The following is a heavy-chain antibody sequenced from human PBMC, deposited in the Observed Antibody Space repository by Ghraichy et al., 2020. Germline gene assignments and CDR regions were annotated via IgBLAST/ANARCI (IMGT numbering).Heavy chain of an antibody. D-gene: IGHD6-6*01. CDR3: ASRSIASRSYYYYYYMDA. V-gene: IGHV4-34*01. J-gene: IGHJ6*03. CDR2: INHSGST. Sequence: SQTLSLTCAVYGGSFSGYYWSWIRQRPGKGMEWIGEINHSGSTNYNPSLKSRVTISVDTSKNQFSLKLSSVTAADTAVYYCASRSIASRSYYYYYYMDAWGKRTPVTVPS. CDR1: GGSFSGYY.